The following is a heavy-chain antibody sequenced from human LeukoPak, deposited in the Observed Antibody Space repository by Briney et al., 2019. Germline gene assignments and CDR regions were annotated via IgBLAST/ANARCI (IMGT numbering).Heavy chain of an antibody. J-gene: IGHJ6*02. Sequence: ASVKVSCKVSGYTLTELSMHWVRQAPGKGLEWMGGFDPEDGETIYAQKFQGRVTMTEDTSTSTAYMELRSLRSDDTAVYYCARAETYYYDSSGYYWGHYYYYGMDVWGQGTTVTVSS. CDR1: GYTLTELS. CDR3: ARAETYYYDSSGYYWGHYYYYGMDV. V-gene: IGHV1-24*01. D-gene: IGHD3-22*01. CDR2: FDPEDGET.